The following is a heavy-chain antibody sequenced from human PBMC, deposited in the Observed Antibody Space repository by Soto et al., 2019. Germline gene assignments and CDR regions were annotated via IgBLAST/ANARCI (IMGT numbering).Heavy chain of an antibody. V-gene: IGHV1-2*02. Sequence: ASVKVSCKASGYTFSDYYMNWVRQAPGQGLEWMGWINPNTGGTNYARKFQGRVTMTRDTSISTVFMELSSLRSDDTAVYYCARDRTSGWFDPWGQGPLVPVS. CDR1: GYTFSDYY. J-gene: IGHJ5*02. CDR2: INPNTGGT. CDR3: ARDRTSGWFDP. D-gene: IGHD1-1*01.